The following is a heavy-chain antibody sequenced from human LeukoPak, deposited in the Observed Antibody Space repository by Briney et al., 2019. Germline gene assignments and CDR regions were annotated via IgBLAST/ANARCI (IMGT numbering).Heavy chain of an antibody. CDR3: ARGYGSSRGWY. D-gene: IGHD3-10*01. CDR2: INSDGSST. Sequence: GGSLRLSCAASGFTFSSHWMHWVRQAPGKGLVWVSRINSDGSSTSYADSVKGRFTISRDNAKNTLYLQMNSLRAEDTAVYYCARGYGSSRGWYWGQGTLVTVSS. V-gene: IGHV3-74*01. J-gene: IGHJ4*02. CDR1: GFTFSSHW.